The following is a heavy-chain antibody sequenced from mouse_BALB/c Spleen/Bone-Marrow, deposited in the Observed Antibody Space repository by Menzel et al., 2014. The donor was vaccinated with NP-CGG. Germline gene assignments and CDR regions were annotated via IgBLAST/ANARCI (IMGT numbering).Heavy chain of an antibody. CDR2: IDPANGNT. D-gene: IGHD1-1*01. J-gene: IGHJ4*01. CDR3: ARSRDYGSSYYAMDY. V-gene: IGHV14-3*02. CDR1: GFNIKDTY. Sequence: VQLKQSGAELVKPGASVKLSCTASGFNIKDTYMHWVKQRPEQGLEWIGRIDPANGNTKYDPKFQGKATITADTSSNTAYLQLSSLTSEDTAVYYCARSRDYGSSYYAMDYWGRGTSVTVSS.